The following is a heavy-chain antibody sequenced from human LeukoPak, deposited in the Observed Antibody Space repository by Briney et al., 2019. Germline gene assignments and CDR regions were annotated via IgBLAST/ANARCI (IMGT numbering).Heavy chain of an antibody. Sequence: ASMKVSCQASGYTFTAYYIHWVRQAPGQGLQWMGYISPNSGVTNYAQNFQDRVTMTSDTSISTAYMELSRLGSDDTAVYYCARDLGHSSGWHFDYWGQGALVTVSS. J-gene: IGHJ4*02. CDR1: GYTFTAYY. V-gene: IGHV1-2*02. CDR2: ISPNSGVT. CDR3: ARDLGHSSGWHFDY. D-gene: IGHD6-19*01.